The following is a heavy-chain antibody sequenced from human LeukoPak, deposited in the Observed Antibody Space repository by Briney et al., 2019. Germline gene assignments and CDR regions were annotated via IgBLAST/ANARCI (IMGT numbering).Heavy chain of an antibody. V-gene: IGHV4-39*01. Sequence: PSETLSLTCTVSGGSITGKNDYWGWIRQTPGKVLEWIGTVFHTGITHYNPSLKSRISISVDTSKNQFSLNLNSVTAADTALYYCARHGILTDHSVRFWGQGILVTVSA. CDR2: VFHTGIT. CDR1: GGSITGKNDY. D-gene: IGHD3-9*01. CDR3: ARHGILTDHSVRF. J-gene: IGHJ4*02.